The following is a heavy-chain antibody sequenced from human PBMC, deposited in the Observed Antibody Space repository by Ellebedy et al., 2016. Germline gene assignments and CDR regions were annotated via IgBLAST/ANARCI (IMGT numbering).Heavy chain of an antibody. J-gene: IGHJ5*02. CDR2: INPYNGIT. Sequence: ASVKVSCXASGYTFTSYGISWVRQAPGQGLEWMGWINPYNGITNYVQKVQGRVTMTTDTSTSTAYMELRSLRSDDTAVYYCARRVTTVTINWFDPWGQGTLVTVSS. CDR3: ARRVTTVTINWFDP. V-gene: IGHV1-18*01. CDR1: GYTFTSYG. D-gene: IGHD4-17*01.